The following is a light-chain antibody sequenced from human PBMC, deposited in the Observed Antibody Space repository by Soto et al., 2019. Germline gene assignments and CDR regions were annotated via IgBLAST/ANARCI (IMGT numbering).Light chain of an antibody. CDR2: DVS. J-gene: IGLJ2*01. Sequence: QSALTQPASVSGSPGQSITISCTGTTSDVGGYNYVSWYQQHPGKVPKLMIYDVSNRPSGVSNRFSGSKSGNTASLTISGLQAEDEADYYCSSYTSSSTLVFDGGTKVTVL. CDR1: TSDVGGYNY. V-gene: IGLV2-14*03. CDR3: SSYTSSSTLV.